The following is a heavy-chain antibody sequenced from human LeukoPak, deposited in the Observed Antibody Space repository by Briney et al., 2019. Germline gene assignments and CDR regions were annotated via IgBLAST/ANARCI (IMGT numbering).Heavy chain of an antibody. Sequence: GGSLRLSCAASGFTFSSYGMHWVRQAPGKGLEWVAFIRYDGSNKYYAGSVKGRFTISRDNSKNTLYLQMNSLRAEDTAVYYCAKDYGDYEPSYFDYWGQGTLVTVSS. CDR3: AKDYGDYEPSYFDY. CDR2: IRYDGSNK. V-gene: IGHV3-30*02. J-gene: IGHJ4*02. CDR1: GFTFSSYG. D-gene: IGHD4-17*01.